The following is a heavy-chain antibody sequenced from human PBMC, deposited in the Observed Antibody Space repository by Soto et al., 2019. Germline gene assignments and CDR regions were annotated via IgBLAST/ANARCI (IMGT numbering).Heavy chain of an antibody. CDR2: ISGSGGTA. CDR1: VFTFSSYA. J-gene: IGHJ4*02. D-gene: IGHD1-1*01. V-gene: IGHV3-23*01. CDR3: ANGRGQNWNFDY. Sequence: EVQLLESGGGSVQPGGSLRLSCAASVFTFSSYAMHWVRRPPGKGLEWVSSISGSGGTADYAVSVKGRFSITRDTLVNTLFLQMNSLRDEDTAVYYCANGRGQNWNFDYWGQGTLVTVTP.